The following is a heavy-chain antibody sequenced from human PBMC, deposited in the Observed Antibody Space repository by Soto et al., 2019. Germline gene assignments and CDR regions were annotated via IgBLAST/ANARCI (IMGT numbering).Heavy chain of an antibody. J-gene: IGHJ4*02. Sequence: EVQLLESGGGLVQPGGSLRLSCLTSGFTFSKYDMNWVRQAPGKGLEWVSAISSGGRTTYYADSVRGRFTISRDNSKNPVVLYMNSLRDDDTALYYCAKGAGSDSGRLWGQGTLVTVSS. D-gene: IGHD3-10*01. V-gene: IGHV3-23*01. CDR2: ISSGGRTT. CDR1: GFTFSKYD. CDR3: AKGAGSDSGRL.